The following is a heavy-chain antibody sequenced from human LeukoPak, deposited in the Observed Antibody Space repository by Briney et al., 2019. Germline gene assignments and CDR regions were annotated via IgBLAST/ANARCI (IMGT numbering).Heavy chain of an antibody. J-gene: IGHJ4*02. CDR3: ARLPLFTSDYNPSDF. CDR2: IYYTGNT. CDR1: GGYISSSPFY. D-gene: IGHD3-10*01. V-gene: IGHV4-39*01. Sequence: SETLSLTCTVSGGYISSSPFYWGWIRQPPGKGLEWVANIYYTGNTYYNPSLKSRLTISVDTSRNQFSLNLTSVTAADTAVYYCARLPLFTSDYNPSDFWGQGTLVTVSS.